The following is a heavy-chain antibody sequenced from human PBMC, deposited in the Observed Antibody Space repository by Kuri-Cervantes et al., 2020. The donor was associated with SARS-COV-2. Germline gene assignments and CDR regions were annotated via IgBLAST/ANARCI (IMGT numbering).Heavy chain of an antibody. CDR2: NSGSGGST. J-gene: IGHJ6*02. V-gene: IGHV3-23*01. CDR1: GFSFSSYA. CDR3: AKGDRAATPGYYYYGMDV. Sequence: GSSLKSSCAASGFSFSSYAICWVRQAPGKGLEWVSANSGSGGSTYYADSVKGRFIISRDNSNNTLYLQMNSLRAEDTAVYYCAKGDRAATPGYYYYGMDVWGQGTTVTVSS. D-gene: IGHD2-15*01.